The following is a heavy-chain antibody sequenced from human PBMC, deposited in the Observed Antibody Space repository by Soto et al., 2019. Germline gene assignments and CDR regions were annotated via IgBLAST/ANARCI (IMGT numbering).Heavy chain of an antibody. Sequence: GGSLRLSCAASGFTFSSYSVHWVRQAPGKGREWVSYISSSSSTIYYADSVKGRFTISRDNAKNSLYLQMNSLRAEDTAVYYCARDYSSYGPFDYWGQGTLDTVSS. CDR3: ARDYSSYGPFDY. V-gene: IGHV3-48*01. CDR1: GFTFSSYS. CDR2: ISSSSSTI. D-gene: IGHD5-18*01. J-gene: IGHJ4*02.